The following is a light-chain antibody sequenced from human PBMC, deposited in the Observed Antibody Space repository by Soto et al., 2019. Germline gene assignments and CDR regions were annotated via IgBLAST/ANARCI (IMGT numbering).Light chain of an antibody. CDR1: QSISSY. CDR2: AAS. J-gene: IGKJ5*01. V-gene: IGKV1-39*01. Sequence: DIQMTHSPSSLSASVGDGVRMTCLASQSISSYLNWYQQKPGKAPKLLIYAASSLQSGVPSRFSGSGSGTDFTLTISSLQPEDFATYYCQQSYSTPITFGQGTRLEIK. CDR3: QQSYSTPIT.